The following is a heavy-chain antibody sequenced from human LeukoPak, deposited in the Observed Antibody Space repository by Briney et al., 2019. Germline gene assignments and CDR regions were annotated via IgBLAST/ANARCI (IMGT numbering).Heavy chain of an antibody. CDR2: ISSSSSTI. Sequence: RGSLRLSCAASGFTFSSYSMNWVRQAPGKGLEWVSYISSSSSTIYYADSVKGRFTISRDNSKNTLYLQMNSLRAEDTAVYYCHPIAVAGLDYWGQGTLVTVSS. CDR1: GFTFSSYS. D-gene: IGHD6-19*01. CDR3: HPIAVAGLDY. J-gene: IGHJ4*02. V-gene: IGHV3-48*01.